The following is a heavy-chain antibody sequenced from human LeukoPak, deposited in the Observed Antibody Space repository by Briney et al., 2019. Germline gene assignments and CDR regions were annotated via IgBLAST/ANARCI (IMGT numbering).Heavy chain of an antibody. CDR3: AKVPSRAVTVDF. D-gene: IGHD4-17*01. J-gene: IGHJ4*02. Sequence: PGGSLRLSCAASGFTFSSYAMSWVRQAPGKGLERVSTIKSSGGSVYYADSVKGRFTISRDNSKNTLYLQMNSLRAEDTAVYYCAKVPSRAVTVDFWGRGTLVTVSS. CDR2: IKSSGGSV. CDR1: GFTFSSYA. V-gene: IGHV3-23*01.